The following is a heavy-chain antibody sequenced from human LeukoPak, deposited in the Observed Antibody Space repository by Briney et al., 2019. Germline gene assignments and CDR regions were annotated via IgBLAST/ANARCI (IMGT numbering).Heavy chain of an antibody. CDR2: IYPGDSDT. CDR3: ARGTMVRGVPYFDY. CDR1: GYTFTSYW. Sequence: GESLQISCKGSGYTFTSYWIAWVRQMPGKGLEWMGIIYPGDSDTRYSPSFQGQVTISADKSISTAYLQWSSLKASDTAMYYCARGTMVRGVPYFDYWGQGTLVTVSS. J-gene: IGHJ4*02. V-gene: IGHV5-51*01. D-gene: IGHD3-10*01.